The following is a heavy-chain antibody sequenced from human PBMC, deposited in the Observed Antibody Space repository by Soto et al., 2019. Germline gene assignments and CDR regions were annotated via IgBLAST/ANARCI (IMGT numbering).Heavy chain of an antibody. D-gene: IGHD1-20*01. CDR1: GFTFSSYD. CDR2: FSFYGRRDNT. Sequence: EVQLLESGGGLVQPGGSLRRSCVGSGFTFSSYDMTWVRQAPGKGLEWVSSFSFYGRRDNTYYADSVKGRFTIFRDNSRNTEYLQPDNLRVEDKAVYYCAKALYKGNGGPNAQGGEGTLVTVSS. J-gene: IGHJ4*02. V-gene: IGHV3-23*01. CDR3: AKALYKGNGGPNAQ.